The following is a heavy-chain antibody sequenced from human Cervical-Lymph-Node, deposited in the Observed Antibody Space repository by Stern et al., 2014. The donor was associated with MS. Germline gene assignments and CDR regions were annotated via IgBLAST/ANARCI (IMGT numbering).Heavy chain of an antibody. CDR2: ISPYNGNT. Sequence: VQLVESGAEVKKPGASVKVSCKASGYTFTNYGISWVRQAPGQGLEWMGWISPYNGNTNYAQKLLGRVTLTTNTSTSTAYMEMRSLRLDDTAVYYCATTGSSASGWFDPWGQGTLVAVSS. D-gene: IGHD6-6*01. V-gene: IGHV1-18*01. CDR1: GYTFTNYG. CDR3: ATTGSSASGWFDP. J-gene: IGHJ5*02.